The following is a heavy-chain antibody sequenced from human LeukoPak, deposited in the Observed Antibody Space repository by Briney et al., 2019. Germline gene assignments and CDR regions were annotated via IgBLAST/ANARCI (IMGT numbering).Heavy chain of an antibody. Sequence: GGSLRLSCVASGFTFTDHPMDWVRQAPGKGLEWISYIGGDGIAFYADSVKGRFTASKDDARKSMYLQMNSLRVEDTAVYYCAKDRANWAIDDWGQGTQVTVSS. D-gene: IGHD3-16*01. CDR3: AKDRANWAIDD. CDR1: GFTFTDHP. CDR2: IGGDGIA. J-gene: IGHJ4*02. V-gene: IGHV3-69-1*01.